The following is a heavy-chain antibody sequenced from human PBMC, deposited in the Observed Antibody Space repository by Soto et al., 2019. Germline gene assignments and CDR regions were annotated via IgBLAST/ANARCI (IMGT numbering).Heavy chain of an antibody. J-gene: IGHJ3*02. Sequence: SETLSLTCTVSGGSISSSSYYWGGIRQPPGKGLEWIGSIYYSGSTYYNPSLKRRVTISVDTPKNQFSLKLSSVTAADTAVYYCVGVEPIKHRGSTVAIDAFDIWGQGTMVTVSS. D-gene: IGHD3-10*01. CDR2: IYYSGST. CDR1: GGSISSSSYY. V-gene: IGHV4-39*01. CDR3: VGVEPIKHRGSTVAIDAFDI.